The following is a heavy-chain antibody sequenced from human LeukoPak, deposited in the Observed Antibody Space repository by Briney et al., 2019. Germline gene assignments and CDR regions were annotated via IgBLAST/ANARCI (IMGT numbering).Heavy chain of an antibody. CDR2: INPNSGGT. D-gene: IGHD2-2*01. CDR1: GYTFTGYY. Sequence: ASVKVSCKASGYTFTGYYMHWVRQAAGQGHEWMGWINPNSGGTNYAQEFQGRVTMTRDTSISTAYMELSGLRSDDTAVYYCAREDIVVVPAAGSFDPWGQGTLVTVSS. CDR3: AREDIVVVPAAGSFDP. J-gene: IGHJ5*02. V-gene: IGHV1-2*02.